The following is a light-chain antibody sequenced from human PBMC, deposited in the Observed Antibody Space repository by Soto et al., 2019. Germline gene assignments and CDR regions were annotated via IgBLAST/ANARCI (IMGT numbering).Light chain of an antibody. CDR3: QQFRNWPWT. CDR1: QSISIN. V-gene: IGKV3D-15*01. J-gene: IGKJ1*01. Sequence: EIVIPQSTAPLSVSPGARVTLSCRASQSISINLAWYQHKPGQAPRLLIHGASTRATGIPARISGSGSGTEFTLTISSLQSEDFAVYYCQQFRNWPWTFGQGTKVDIK. CDR2: GAS.